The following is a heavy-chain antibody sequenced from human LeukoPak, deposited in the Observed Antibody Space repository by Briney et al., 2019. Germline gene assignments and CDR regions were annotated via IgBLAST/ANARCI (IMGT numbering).Heavy chain of an antibody. Sequence: SVKVSCKASGGTFSSYAISWVRQAPGQGFEWMGGIIPIFGTTNYAQKFQGRVTITADESTSTAYMELSSLRSDDTAVYYCARGGTDYYDSSGYPWGQGTLVTVSS. CDR2: IIPIFGTT. V-gene: IGHV1-69*01. CDR1: GGTFSSYA. D-gene: IGHD3-22*01. J-gene: IGHJ5*02. CDR3: ARGGTDYYDSSGYP.